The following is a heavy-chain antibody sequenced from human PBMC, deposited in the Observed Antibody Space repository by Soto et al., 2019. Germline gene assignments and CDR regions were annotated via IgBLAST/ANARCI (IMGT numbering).Heavy chain of an antibody. D-gene: IGHD5-12*01. CDR1: GGSISSYY. CDR3: ARLRGYSGYELFDY. Sequence: QVQLQESGPGLVKPSETLSLTCTVSGGSISSYYWSWIRQPPGKGLEWIGYIYYSGSTNYNPSLKSRVTISVDTSKNQFSLKLSSVTAADTAVYYCARLRGYSGYELFDYWGQGTLVTVSS. V-gene: IGHV4-59*01. CDR2: IYYSGST. J-gene: IGHJ4*02.